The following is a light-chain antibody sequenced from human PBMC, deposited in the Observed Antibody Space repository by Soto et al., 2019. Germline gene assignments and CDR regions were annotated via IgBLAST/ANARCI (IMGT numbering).Light chain of an antibody. CDR1: QDINSW. V-gene: IGKV1D-16*01. J-gene: IGKJ4*01. CDR2: AAS. CDR3: QQYSIYPLT. Sequence: DVQMTQSPSSLSASVGDRVTITCRASQDINSWLAWYQQKPGNAPKSLIYAASSLQTGVPSRFSCSASGTYFTLPISILQPEDSATSSCQQYSIYPLTFGGGTKVEIK.